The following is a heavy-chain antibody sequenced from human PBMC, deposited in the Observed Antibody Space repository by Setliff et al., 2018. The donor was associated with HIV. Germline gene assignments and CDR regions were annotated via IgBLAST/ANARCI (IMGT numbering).Heavy chain of an antibody. CDR1: AASIRGHY. V-gene: IGHV4-59*11. J-gene: IGHJ4*02. D-gene: IGHD2-2*02. CDR2: FYYTGST. CDR3: ARHTVFVRYFDH. Sequence: PSETLSLTCTVSAASIRGHYWSWIRQSPGKGLEWIGNFYYTGSTDYNPSFKSRVTISLDKSNNQISLNLSSATAADTAVYYCARHTVFVRYFDHWGQGMLVTVS.